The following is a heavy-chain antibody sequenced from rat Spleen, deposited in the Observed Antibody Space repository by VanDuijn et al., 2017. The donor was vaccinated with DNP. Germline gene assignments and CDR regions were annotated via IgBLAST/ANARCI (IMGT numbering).Heavy chain of an antibody. CDR2: ISYSGTT. Sequence: EVQLQESGPGLVKPSQSLSLTCSVTGYSITSHYWGWIRRFPGIKMEWIGHISYSGTTNYNPSLKSRISITRDTSKNQFFLQLNSVTTEDTATYYCARWYNYFDYWGQGVMVTVSS. CDR3: ARWYNYFDY. J-gene: IGHJ2*01. D-gene: IGHD1-5*01. CDR1: GYSITSHY. V-gene: IGHV3-1*01.